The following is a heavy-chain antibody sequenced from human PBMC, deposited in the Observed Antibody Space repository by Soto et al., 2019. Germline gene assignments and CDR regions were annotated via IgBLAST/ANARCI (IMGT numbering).Heavy chain of an antibody. CDR1: GGSISSYY. CDR2: IYYSGST. J-gene: IGHJ5*02. V-gene: IGHV4-59*08. CDR3: AAYSSSENWFDP. Sequence: SETLSLTCTVSGGSISSYYWSWIRQPPGKGLEWIGYIYYSGSTNYNPSLKSRVTISVDTSKNQFSLKLSSVTAADTAVYYCAAYSSSENWFDPWGQGTLVTVSS. D-gene: IGHD6-6*01.